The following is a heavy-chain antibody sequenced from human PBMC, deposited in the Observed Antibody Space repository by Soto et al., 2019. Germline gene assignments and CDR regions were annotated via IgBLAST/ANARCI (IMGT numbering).Heavy chain of an antibody. Sequence: EVQLVESGGGLVQPGGSLRLSCATSGFILSDCAMNWVRQAPGKGLEWVSYSSSSSSVIDYADSVKGRFTVSRDNARNSLYIQMNSLRAEDTAVYYCARDLSWGSNWYYYMDVWGKGTTVTVSS. CDR3: ARDLSWGSNWYYYMDV. CDR1: GFILSDCA. CDR2: SSSSSSVI. V-gene: IGHV3-48*01. J-gene: IGHJ6*03. D-gene: IGHD7-27*01.